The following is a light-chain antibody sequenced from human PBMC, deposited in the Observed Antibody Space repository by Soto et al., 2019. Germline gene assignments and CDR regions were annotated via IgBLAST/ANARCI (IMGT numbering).Light chain of an antibody. V-gene: IGKV3-11*01. CDR2: DAS. CDR1: QSVGRN. Sequence: EIVLTQSPATLSSSPGERATLSCRASQSVGRNLAWYQQKPGQAPRLLIYDASNRATGIPARFSGGGSGTDFTLTISSLEPEDFAVYYCQQRSNWPPTFGQGTKVDIK. J-gene: IGKJ1*01. CDR3: QQRSNWPPT.